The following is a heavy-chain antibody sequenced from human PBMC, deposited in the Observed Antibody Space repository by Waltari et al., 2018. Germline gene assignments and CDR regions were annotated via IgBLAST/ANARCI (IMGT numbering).Heavy chain of an antibody. CDR3: AKAKTYYYYYGMDV. CDR1: GFTFSSYA. J-gene: IGHJ6*02. Sequence: EVQLLESGGGLVQPGGSLRLSCAASGFTFSSYAMSWVRPAPGKGLEWVSAISGSGGSTYYADSVKGRFTISRDNSKNTLYLQMNSLRAEDTAVYYCAKAKTYYYYYGMDVWGQGTTVTVSS. V-gene: IGHV3-23*01. CDR2: ISGSGGST.